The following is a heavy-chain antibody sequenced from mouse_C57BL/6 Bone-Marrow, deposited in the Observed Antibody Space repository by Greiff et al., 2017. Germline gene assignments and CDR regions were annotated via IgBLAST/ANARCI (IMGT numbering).Heavy chain of an antibody. CDR1: GYTFTSYK. CDR2: INPSSGYT. V-gene: IGHV1-4*01. D-gene: IGHD1-1*01. CDR3: ARRGYGSRHWYFDV. J-gene: IGHJ1*03. Sequence: QVQLQQSGAELARPGASVKMSCKASGYTFTSYKMHWVKQRPGQSLEWIGYINPSSGYTKYNQKFKDKATLTADKSSRTAYMQLSSLTSEDSAVYYCARRGYGSRHWYFDVWGTGTTVTVSS.